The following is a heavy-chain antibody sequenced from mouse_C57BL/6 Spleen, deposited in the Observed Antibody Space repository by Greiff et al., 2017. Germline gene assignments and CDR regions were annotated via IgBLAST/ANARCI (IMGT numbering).Heavy chain of an antibody. CDR2: IDPETGGT. D-gene: IGHD1-1*01. CDR1: GYTFTDYE. CDR3: TRRTYGTYYFDY. Sequence: VQLQQSGAELVRPGASVTLSCKASGYTFTDYEMHWVKQTPVHGLEWIGAIDPETGGTAYNQKFKGKAILTADKSSSTAYMELRSLTSEDSAVYYGTRRTYGTYYFDYWGQGTTLTVSS. V-gene: IGHV1-15*01. J-gene: IGHJ2*01.